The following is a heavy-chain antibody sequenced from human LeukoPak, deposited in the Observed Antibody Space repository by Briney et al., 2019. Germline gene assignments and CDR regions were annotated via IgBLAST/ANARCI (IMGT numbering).Heavy chain of an antibody. CDR1: GYTFTGYY. V-gene: IGHV1-18*04. D-gene: IGHD1-26*01. CDR3: AREAQGRGATYFDY. CDR2: ISAYNGNT. Sequence: ASVKVSCKASGYTFTGYYMHWVRQAPGQGLEWMGWISAYNGNTNYAQKFQGRVTMTTDTSTSTAYMELRSLRSDDTAVYYCAREAQGRGATYFDYWGQGTLVTVSS. J-gene: IGHJ4*02.